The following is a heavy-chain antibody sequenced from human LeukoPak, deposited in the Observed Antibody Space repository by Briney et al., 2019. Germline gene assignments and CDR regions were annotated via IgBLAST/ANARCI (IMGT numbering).Heavy chain of an antibody. Sequence: HPSETLSLTCAVYGGSFSGYYWSWIRQPPGKGLEWIGEINHSGSTNYNPSLKSRVTISVDTSKNQFSLKLSSVTAADTAVYYCARGRAADTAMVISHRSYYYYGMDVWGQGTTVTVSS. V-gene: IGHV4-34*01. CDR1: GGSFSGYY. CDR3: ARGRAADTAMVISHRSYYYYGMDV. CDR2: INHSGST. D-gene: IGHD5-18*01. J-gene: IGHJ6*02.